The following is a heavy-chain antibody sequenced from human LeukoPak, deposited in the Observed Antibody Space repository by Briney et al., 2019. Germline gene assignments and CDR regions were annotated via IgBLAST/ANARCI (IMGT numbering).Heavy chain of an antibody. J-gene: IGHJ4*02. CDR2: ISSSGSTI. CDR1: GVTFSSYE. D-gene: IGHD2-2*01. CDR3: ARAGVPAAIDY. Sequence: PGGSLRLSCAASGVTFSSYEMNWVRQAPGKGLEWVSYISSSGSTIYYADSVKGRFTISRDNAKNLLYLQMNSLRAEDTAVYYCARAGVPAAIDYWGQGTLVTVSS. V-gene: IGHV3-48*03.